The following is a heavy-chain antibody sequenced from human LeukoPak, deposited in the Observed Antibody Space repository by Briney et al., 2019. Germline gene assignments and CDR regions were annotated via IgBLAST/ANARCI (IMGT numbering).Heavy chain of an antibody. CDR3: ARPSGLERQLYFDY. J-gene: IGHJ4*02. CDR1: GFTLNDYY. Sequence: PGGSLRLSCAASGFTLNDYYLTWIRQAPGKGLEWISYISISTTYTNYTDSVKGRFTISRDNAKNSLYLQMNSLRAEDTAVYYCARPSGLERQLYFDYWGQGTLVTVSS. CDR2: ISISTTYT. D-gene: IGHD1-1*01. V-gene: IGHV3-11*06.